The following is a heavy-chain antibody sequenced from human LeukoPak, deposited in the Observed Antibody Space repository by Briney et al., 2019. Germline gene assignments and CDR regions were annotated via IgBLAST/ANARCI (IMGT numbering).Heavy chain of an antibody. V-gene: IGHV3-30-3*01. CDR1: GFTFRSYT. CDR3: ATYVLTDFDC. D-gene: IGHD3-9*01. CDR2: ISYDGSNK. J-gene: IGHJ4*02. Sequence: GGSLRLSCAASGFTFRSYTMHWVRQAPGKGLEWVAVISYDGSNKYYADSVKGRFTISRDNTRNTLDLQMNSLRAEDTAVYYCATYVLTDFDCWGQGTLVTVSS.